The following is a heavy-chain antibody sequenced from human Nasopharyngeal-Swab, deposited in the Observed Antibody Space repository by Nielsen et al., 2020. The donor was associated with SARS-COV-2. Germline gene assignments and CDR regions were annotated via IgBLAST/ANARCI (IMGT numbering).Heavy chain of an antibody. CDR3: TRVDYYYGMDV. Sequence: SCVVSGFTFSNAWMSWFRQAPGKGLEWVGFIRSKAYGGTTEYAASVKGRFTISRDDSKSIAYLQMNSLKTEDTTVYYCTRVDYYYGMDVWGQGTTVTVSS. CDR2: IRSKAYGGTT. CDR1: GFTFSNAW. J-gene: IGHJ6*02. V-gene: IGHV3-49*03.